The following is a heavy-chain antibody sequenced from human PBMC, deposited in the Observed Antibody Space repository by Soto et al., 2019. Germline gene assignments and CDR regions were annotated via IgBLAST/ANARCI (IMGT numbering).Heavy chain of an antibody. J-gene: IGHJ6*02. D-gene: IGHD2-15*01. CDR1: GGSISSGGYY. V-gene: IGHV4-31*03. CDR3: ARDRARAAYYYCGMDV. CDR2: FYYSGST. Sequence: QVQLQESGPGLVKPSQTLSLTCTVSGGSISSGGYYWSWIRQHPGKGLEGIGYFYYSGSTYYNPSLKSRVTISVDTSKNQLSLKLSAVTAADTAVDYGARDRARAAYYYCGMDVWGQGTTVTVSS.